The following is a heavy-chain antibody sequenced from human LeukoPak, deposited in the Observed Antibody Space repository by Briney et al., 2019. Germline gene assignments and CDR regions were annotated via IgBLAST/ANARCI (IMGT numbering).Heavy chain of an antibody. CDR2: IDPSDSYT. CDR1: GYSFTSYW. J-gene: IGHJ5*02. CDR3: ARLCCGGVVAIDP. V-gene: IGHV5-10-1*01. D-gene: IGHD2-21*01. Sequence: KVGESLKISCKGSGYSFTSYWISWVRQMPGKGLEWTGRIDPSDSYTNYSPSFQGHVTISADKSISTAYLQWSSLKASDTAMYYCARLCCGGVVAIDPWGQGTLVTVSS.